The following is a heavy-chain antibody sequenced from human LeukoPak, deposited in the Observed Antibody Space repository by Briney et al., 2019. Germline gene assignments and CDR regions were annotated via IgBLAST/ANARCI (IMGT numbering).Heavy chain of an antibody. CDR2: IIPIFGTA. CDR3: ARDTPQRWLQFSNYAFDI. D-gene: IGHD5-24*01. V-gene: IGHV1-69*13. J-gene: IGHJ3*02. CDR1: AGTFSSYA. Sequence: GASVKVSCKASAGTFSSYAISWVRQAPGQGLEWMGGIIPIFGTANYAQKFQGRVTITADESTSTAHMELSSLRSEDTAVYYCARDTPQRWLQFSNYAFDIWGQGTMVTVSS.